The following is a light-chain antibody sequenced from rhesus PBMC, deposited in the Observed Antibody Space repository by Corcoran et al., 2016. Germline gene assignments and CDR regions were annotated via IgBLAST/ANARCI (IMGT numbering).Light chain of an antibody. V-gene: IGKV1-37*01. CDR3: QQYNSAPMYS. J-gene: IGKJ2*01. CDR2: YAT. CDR1: QGISSY. Sequence: DIQMTQSPSSLSASVGDTVTITCRASQGISSYLAWYQQKPGKAPKPLIYYATNLENGVPSRFSGSGSETEFTLTISSLQPEDFATYYCQQYNSAPMYSFGQGTKVEIK.